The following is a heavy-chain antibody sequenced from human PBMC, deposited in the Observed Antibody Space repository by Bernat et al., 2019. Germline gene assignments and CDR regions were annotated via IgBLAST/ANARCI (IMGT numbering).Heavy chain of an antibody. J-gene: IGHJ4*02. CDR1: GFTFNSYS. CDR2: ISGDGTTT. D-gene: IGHD2-2*01. Sequence: VQLVESGGGVVQPGRSLRLSCAASGFTFNSYSMHWVRQAPGKGLMSVSRISGDGTTTNYADSVKGRFTISRDNAKNTLYLQMNSLRADDTAVYYCTSLYCSTTRCYDSWGQGTLVTVSS. CDR3: TSLYCSTTRCYDS. V-gene: IGHV3-74*02.